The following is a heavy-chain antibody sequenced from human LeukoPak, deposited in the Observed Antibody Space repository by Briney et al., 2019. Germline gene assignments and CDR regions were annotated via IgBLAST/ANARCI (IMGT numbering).Heavy chain of an antibody. CDR2: ISWNSGSI. D-gene: IGHD4-17*01. J-gene: IGHJ4*02. CDR3: AKDKGPYGDYYFDY. CDR1: GFTFSSYA. Sequence: GGSLRLSCAASGFTFSSYAMHWVRQAPGKGLEWVSGISWNSGSIGYADSVKGRFTISRDNAKNSLYLQMNSLRAEDTALYYCAKDKGPYGDYYFDYWGQGTLVTVSS. V-gene: IGHV3-9*01.